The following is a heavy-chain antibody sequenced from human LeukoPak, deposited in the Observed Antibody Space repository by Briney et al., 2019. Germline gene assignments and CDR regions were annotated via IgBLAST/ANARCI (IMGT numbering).Heavy chain of an antibody. CDR1: GGSISIYY. CDR3: ARQGKLWFGELFDMDV. D-gene: IGHD3-10*01. Sequence: PSETLSLTCTVSGGSISIYYWSWIRQPPGKGLEWIGYIYYSGSTNYNPSLKSRVTISVDTSKNQFSLKLSSVTAADTAVYYCARQGKLWFGELFDMDVWGKGTTVTVSS. CDR2: IYYSGST. V-gene: IGHV4-59*08. J-gene: IGHJ6*03.